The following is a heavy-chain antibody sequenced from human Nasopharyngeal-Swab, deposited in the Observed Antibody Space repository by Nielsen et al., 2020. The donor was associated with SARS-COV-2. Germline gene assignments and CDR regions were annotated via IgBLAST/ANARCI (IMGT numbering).Heavy chain of an antibody. J-gene: IGHJ5*02. Sequence: WVRQAPGQRLEWMGWINAGNGNTKYSQKFQGRVTITRDTSASTAYMELSSLRSEDTAVYYCARDQYYDFWSGYSRRLGWFDPWGQGTLVTVSS. D-gene: IGHD3-3*01. CDR3: ARDQYYDFWSGYSRRLGWFDP. V-gene: IGHV1-3*01. CDR2: INAGNGNT.